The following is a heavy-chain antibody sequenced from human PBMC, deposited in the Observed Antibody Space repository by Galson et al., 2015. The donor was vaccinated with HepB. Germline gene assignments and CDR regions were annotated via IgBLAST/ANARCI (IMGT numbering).Heavy chain of an antibody. Sequence: SLRLSCAASGFTFSSYGMHWVRQAPGKGLEWVAVISYDGSNKYYADSVKGRFTISRDNSKNTLYLQMNSLRAEDTAVYYCAKDSTSSGYYYLFDYWGQGTLVTVSS. D-gene: IGHD3-22*01. CDR3: AKDSTSSGYYYLFDY. J-gene: IGHJ4*02. CDR1: GFTFSSYG. CDR2: ISYDGSNK. V-gene: IGHV3-30*18.